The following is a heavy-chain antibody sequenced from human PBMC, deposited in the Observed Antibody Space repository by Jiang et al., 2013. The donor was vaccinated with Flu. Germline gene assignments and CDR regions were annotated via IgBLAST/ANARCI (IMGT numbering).Heavy chain of an antibody. V-gene: IGHV7-4-1*02. CDR1: GYTFTNFA. Sequence: SGSELKKPGASVKVSCKASGYTFTNFAMIWVRQAPGQGLEWMGWINTNTGNPTYAQGFTGRFVFSLDTSVSTAYLQISSLKAEDTAVYYCASILEYSSSSGAFDIWGQGTMVTVSS. CDR3: ASILEYSSSSGAFDI. J-gene: IGHJ3*02. CDR2: INTNTGNP. D-gene: IGHD6-6*01.